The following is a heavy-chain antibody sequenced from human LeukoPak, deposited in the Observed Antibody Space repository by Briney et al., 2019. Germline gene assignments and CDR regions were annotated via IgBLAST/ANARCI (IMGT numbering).Heavy chain of an antibody. CDR3: AAIDWAFLA. J-gene: IGHJ4*02. CDR2: IRQDGSDK. V-gene: IGHV3-7*01. D-gene: IGHD3-9*01. Sequence: GGSLRLSCAVSGFPFSHYWMTWVRQAPGKGLEWVANIRQDGSDKYYVDSVRGRFTTSRDNAKNSLYLQMNSLRDDDTAIYYCAAIDWAFLAWGQGALVTVSS. CDR1: GFPFSHYW.